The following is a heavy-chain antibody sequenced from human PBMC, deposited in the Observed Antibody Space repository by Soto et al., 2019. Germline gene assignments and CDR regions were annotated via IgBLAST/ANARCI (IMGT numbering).Heavy chain of an antibody. CDR3: ARRGSSSYNWFDP. D-gene: IGHD6-6*01. J-gene: IGHJ5*02. CDR2: IYYSGIT. V-gene: IGHV4-39*01. Sequence: QLQLQESGPGLVKPSETLSLTCTVSGDSISSSSYYWGWIRQPPGKGLEWIGNIYYSGITYYNPSLKSRVPMSVDTSTNQFSLKLSSVTAADTAVYYCARRGSSSYNWFDPWGQGSLVTVSS. CDR1: GDSISSSSYY.